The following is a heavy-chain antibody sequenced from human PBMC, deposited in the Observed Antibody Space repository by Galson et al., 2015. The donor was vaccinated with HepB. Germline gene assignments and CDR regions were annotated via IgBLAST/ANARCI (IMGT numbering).Heavy chain of an antibody. D-gene: IGHD6-13*01. Sequence: SVKVSCKASGGTFSSYAISWVRQAPGQGLEWMGRIIPILGIANYAQKFQGRVTITADKSTTTAYMELSSLRSEDTAVYYCARDKAGIAAVDWFDPWGQGTLVTVSS. CDR3: ARDKAGIAAVDWFDP. CDR2: IIPILGIA. J-gene: IGHJ5*02. V-gene: IGHV1-69*04. CDR1: GGTFSSYA.